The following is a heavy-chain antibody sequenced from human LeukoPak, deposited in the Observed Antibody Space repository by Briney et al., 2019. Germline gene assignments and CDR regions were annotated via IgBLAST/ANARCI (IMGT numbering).Heavy chain of an antibody. Sequence: NPSETLSLTCTVSGGSISSYYWSWIRQPPGKGLEWIGYIYYSGSTNYNPSLKSRVTISVDTSKNQFSLKLSSVTAADTAVYYCARGGIAVPGMRYYFDYWGQGTLVTVSS. CDR2: IYYSGST. J-gene: IGHJ4*02. V-gene: IGHV4-59*08. CDR3: ARGGIAVPGMRYYFDY. CDR1: GGSISSYY. D-gene: IGHD6-19*01.